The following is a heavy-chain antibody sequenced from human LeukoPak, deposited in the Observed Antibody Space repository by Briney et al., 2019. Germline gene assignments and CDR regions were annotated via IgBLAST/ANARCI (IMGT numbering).Heavy chain of an antibody. D-gene: IGHD3-22*01. Sequence: PSETLSLTCAVYGGSFSGYYWSWIRQPPGKGLEWIGETNHSGSTNYNPSLKSRVTISVDTSKNQFSLKLSSVTAADTAVYYCARGLRGHYYDSSGYYYRVNAFDIWGQGTMVTVSS. CDR3: ARGLRGHYYDSSGYYYRVNAFDI. CDR1: GGSFSGYY. J-gene: IGHJ3*02. V-gene: IGHV4-34*01. CDR2: TNHSGST.